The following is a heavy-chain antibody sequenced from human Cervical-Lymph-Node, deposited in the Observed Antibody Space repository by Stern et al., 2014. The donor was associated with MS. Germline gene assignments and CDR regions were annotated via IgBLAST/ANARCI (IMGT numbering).Heavy chain of an antibody. CDR2: ITGSAYNI. Sequence: EVQLVASGGGLVKPGGSLRLSCSTSGFTFNLYTLSWFRQAPGKGLEWVSSITGSAYNILHADSVKGRFTISRDNARNSLYLQMDSLRVKDTAVYYCARELVETAFGVATGYWGQGTLVTVSS. D-gene: IGHD3-3*01. V-gene: IGHV3-21*02. J-gene: IGHJ4*02. CDR3: ARELVETAFGVATGY. CDR1: GFTFNLYT.